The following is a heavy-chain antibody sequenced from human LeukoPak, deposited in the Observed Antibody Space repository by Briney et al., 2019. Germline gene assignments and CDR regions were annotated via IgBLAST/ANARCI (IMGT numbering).Heavy chain of an antibody. CDR1: GGSISSTNW. V-gene: IGHV4-4*02. CDR2: VYRSGST. D-gene: IGHD6-6*01. Sequence: SETLSLTCAVSGGSISSTNWWWSWVRQPPGKGLEWIGEVYRSGSTDYNPSLKSRVTISVDISKNQFSLKVNSVTAADTAVYYCARGLGDGSSSEYNWFDPWGQGTLVTVSS. J-gene: IGHJ5*02. CDR3: ARGLGDGSSSEYNWFDP.